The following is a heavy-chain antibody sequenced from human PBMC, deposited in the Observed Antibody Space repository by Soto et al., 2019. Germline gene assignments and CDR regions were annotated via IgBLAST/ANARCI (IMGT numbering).Heavy chain of an antibody. CDR2: ISGSGGST. CDR1: GFTFSSYA. V-gene: IGHV3-23*01. CDR3: ATMVRAPYYFDY. D-gene: IGHD3-10*01. Sequence: GGSLRLSCAASGFTFSSYAMSWVRQAPGKGLEWVSAISGSGGSTYYADSVKGRFTISRDNSKNTLYLQMNSLRAEDTAVYYCATMVRAPYYFDYWGQGTLVTVSS. J-gene: IGHJ4*02.